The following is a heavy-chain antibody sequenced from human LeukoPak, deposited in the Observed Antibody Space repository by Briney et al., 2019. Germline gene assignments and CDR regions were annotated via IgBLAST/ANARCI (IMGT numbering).Heavy chain of an antibody. CDR3: TRGDYN. CDR2: IYTSGST. Sequence: SETLSLTCTVSGDSISSGSYYWSWIRQPAGRGLEWIGRIYTSGSTNYNPSLKSRVTISIDTSKNQFSLKLSSVTAADTAVYYCTRGDYNWGQGTLVTVSS. J-gene: IGHJ4*02. CDR1: GDSISSGSYY. V-gene: IGHV4-61*02. D-gene: IGHD3-10*01.